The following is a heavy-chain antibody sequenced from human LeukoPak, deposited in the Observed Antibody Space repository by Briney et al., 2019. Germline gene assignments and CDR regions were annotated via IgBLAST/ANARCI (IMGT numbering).Heavy chain of an antibody. Sequence: SETLSLTCTVSGGSISSSSYYWGWIRQPPGKGLEWIGSIYYSGSTYYNPSLKSRVTISVDTSKNQFSLKLSSVTAADTAVYYCARKGPYDSSGYPFDYWGQGTLVTVSS. V-gene: IGHV4-39*01. D-gene: IGHD3-22*01. CDR2: IYYSGST. J-gene: IGHJ4*02. CDR3: ARKGPYDSSGYPFDY. CDR1: GGSISSSSYY.